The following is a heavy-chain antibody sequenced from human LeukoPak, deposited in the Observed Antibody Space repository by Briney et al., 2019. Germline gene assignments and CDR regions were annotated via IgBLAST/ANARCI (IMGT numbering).Heavy chain of an antibody. CDR1: GLTVSSY. D-gene: IGHD4-23*01. CDR3: ARPPYGGVDY. CDR2: IYSGGSI. J-gene: IGHJ4*02. Sequence: GGSLRLSCAASGLTVSSYMSWVRQAPGKGLEWVSVIYSGGSIYYADSVKGRFTISRDKSKSTLYLQMNSLRAEDTAVYYCARPPYGGVDYWGQGTLVTVSS. V-gene: IGHV3-66*04.